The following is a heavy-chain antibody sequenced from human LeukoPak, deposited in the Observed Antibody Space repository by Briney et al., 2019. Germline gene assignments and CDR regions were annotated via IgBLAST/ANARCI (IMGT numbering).Heavy chain of an antibody. CDR2: ISHSGST. Sequence: SETLSLTCAVSGDSITNRNWSNWVRQLPGKGLEWIGEISHSGSTNYNPSLKSRVTISVDKSKNEFSLNLSSVTAADTAVYYCARDSPAYCSGGNCYNWYFDLWGRGTLVSVSS. V-gene: IGHV4-4*02. D-gene: IGHD2-15*01. J-gene: IGHJ2*01. CDR1: GDSITNRNW. CDR3: ARDSPAYCSGGNCYNWYFDL.